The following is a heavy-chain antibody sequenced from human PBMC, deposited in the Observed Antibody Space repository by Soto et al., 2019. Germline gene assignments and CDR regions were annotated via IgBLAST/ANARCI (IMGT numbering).Heavy chain of an antibody. D-gene: IGHD3-10*01. CDR1: GFIFSNFD. J-gene: IGHJ5*02. V-gene: IGHV3-13*01. Sequence: GGSLRLSCGASGFIFSNFDMHWVRQTTEKGLEWVSGIGFAGDTNYSGSVKGRFTISRENAKNSLFLQMDSLRVGDTAVYYCVRGLPGGFDPWGQGTLVTVSS. CDR2: IGFAGDT. CDR3: VRGLPGGFDP.